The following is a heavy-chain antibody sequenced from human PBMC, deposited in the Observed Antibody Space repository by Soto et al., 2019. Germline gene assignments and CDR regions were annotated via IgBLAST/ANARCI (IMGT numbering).Heavy chain of an antibody. V-gene: IGHV4-4*02. Sequence: QVQLQESGPGLVRPSGTVSLTCAVSGLSISSDNWWSWVRQPPGKGLEWIGEIHHSGSTNYNPSLKSRVTMSVAPSKDLFSLTLNSVTAADPAFYYCARDQGSHPGDWGQGTLVSVSS. CDR3: ARDQGSHPGD. D-gene: IGHD6-13*01. J-gene: IGHJ4*02. CDR2: IHHSGST. CDR1: GLSISSDNW.